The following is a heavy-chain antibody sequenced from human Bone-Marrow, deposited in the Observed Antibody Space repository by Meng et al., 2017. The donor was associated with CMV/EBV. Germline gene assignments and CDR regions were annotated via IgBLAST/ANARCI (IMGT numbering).Heavy chain of an antibody. CDR1: GYTFAGYF. Sequence: ASVKVSCKVSGYTFAGYFMYWVRQAPGQGLEWMGWVNPNSGGTKYAQKFQGRVTMTMDTSTSTAYIELSRLTSDDTAVYYCARAICGNSLSVDYWGQGTLVTVSS. V-gene: IGHV1-2*02. D-gene: IGHD3-3*01. CDR3: ARAICGNSLSVDY. J-gene: IGHJ4*02. CDR2: VNPNSGGT.